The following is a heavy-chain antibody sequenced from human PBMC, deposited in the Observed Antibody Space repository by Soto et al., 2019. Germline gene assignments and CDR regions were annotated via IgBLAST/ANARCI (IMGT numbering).Heavy chain of an antibody. CDR1: VFTFISCG. J-gene: IGHJ6*02. CDR3: AKDVVVGATTGLGDYYYYYGMDV. D-gene: IGHD1-26*01. V-gene: IGHV3-30*18. Sequence: GGSLRLSCSASVFTFISCGMHGVGQAPGKWLEWGAVISYDGSNKYYADSVKVRFTISRDNSKNTLYLQMNSLRAEDTAVYYCAKDVVVGATTGLGDYYYYYGMDVWGQGTTVTVSS. CDR2: ISYDGSNK.